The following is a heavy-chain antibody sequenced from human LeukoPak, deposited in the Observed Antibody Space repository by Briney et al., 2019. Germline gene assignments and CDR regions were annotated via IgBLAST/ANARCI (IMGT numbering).Heavy chain of an antibody. Sequence: SETLSLTCAVSGGSISSSNWWIWVRQSPEKGLEWIGEIYHDGSTNYNPSLKSRVTISMDKSKNQLSLKLNFVTAADTAVYYCAREVSGYSGYAPLDYWGQGTLVTVSS. J-gene: IGHJ4*02. CDR2: IYHDGST. D-gene: IGHD5-12*01. CDR1: GGSISSSNW. CDR3: AREVSGYSGYAPLDY. V-gene: IGHV4-4*02.